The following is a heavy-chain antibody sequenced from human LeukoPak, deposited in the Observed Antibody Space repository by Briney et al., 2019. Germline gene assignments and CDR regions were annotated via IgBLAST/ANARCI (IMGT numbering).Heavy chain of an antibody. J-gene: IGHJ4*02. V-gene: IGHV4-38-2*01. CDR2: IYHSGTT. Sequence: GSLRLSCAASGFTFSTYSMNWIRQPPGKGLEWIGSIYHSGTTYYNSSRKSRVIISVDTSKKKFSLKLSSVTAADTAVYYCARVGSGWGDFDYWGRGTLVTVSS. CDR3: ARVGSGWGDFDY. CDR1: GFTFSTYS. D-gene: IGHD6-19*01.